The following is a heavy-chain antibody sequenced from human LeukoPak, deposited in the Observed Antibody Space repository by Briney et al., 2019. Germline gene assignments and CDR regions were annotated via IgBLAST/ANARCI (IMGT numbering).Heavy chain of an antibody. CDR3: AKDQAVAGHPLDY. J-gene: IGHJ4*02. D-gene: IGHD6-19*01. CDR1: GLIFNLYV. Sequence: GGSLRLSCAASGLIFNLYVMHWVRQAPGKGLEWVAFIRHDGSDKGYSDSVKGRFTISRDNSKNLVYLQLNSLRDDDTAVYYCAKDQAVAGHPLDYWGQGTLVTVSS. V-gene: IGHV3-30*02. CDR2: IRHDGSDK.